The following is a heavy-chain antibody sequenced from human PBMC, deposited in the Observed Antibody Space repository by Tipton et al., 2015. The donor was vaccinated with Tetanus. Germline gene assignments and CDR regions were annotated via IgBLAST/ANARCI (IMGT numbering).Heavy chain of an antibody. CDR2: IYHSGST. CDR1: GDSISRSNW. V-gene: IGHV4-4*02. J-gene: IGHJ4*02. Sequence: QLVQSGPEVKPSGTLSLTCTVSGDSISRSNWWSWVRQPPGKGLEWIGEIYHSGSTNYNPSLKSRVTMSVDKSKNQFSLKLSSVTAADTAVYFCARRGKYCGGACYLFDYWGQGTLVTVSS. D-gene: IGHD2-21*02. CDR3: ARRGKYCGGACYLFDY.